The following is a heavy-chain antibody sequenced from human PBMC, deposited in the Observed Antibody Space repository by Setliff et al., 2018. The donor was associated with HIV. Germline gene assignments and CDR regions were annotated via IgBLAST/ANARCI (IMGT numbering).Heavy chain of an antibody. J-gene: IGHJ6*03. D-gene: IGHD2-2*01. CDR3: AKEQVPAAIQFHYYYMDV. CDR2: MGFTSTSI. V-gene: IGHV3-48*04. CDR1: GFTFGSYT. Sequence: GGSLRLSCAASGFTFGSYTMNWVRQAPGKGLEWVTYMGFTSTSITYADSVKGRFTISRDNTNNSLYLQLNSLRAEDTAVYYCAKEQVPAAIQFHYYYMDVWGKGTTVTVS.